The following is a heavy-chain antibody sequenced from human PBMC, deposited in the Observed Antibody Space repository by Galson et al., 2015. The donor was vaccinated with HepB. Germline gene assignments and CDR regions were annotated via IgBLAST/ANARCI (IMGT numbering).Heavy chain of an antibody. CDR3: ARPITMVRGVIITHNWFDP. V-gene: IGHV4-39*01. CDR1: GGSISSSSYY. CDR2: IYYSGST. J-gene: IGHJ5*02. D-gene: IGHD3-10*01. Sequence: ETLSLTCTVSGGSISSSSYYWGWIRQPPGKGLEWVGSIYYSGSTYYNPSLKSRVTISVDTSKNQFSLKLSSVTAADTAVYYCARPITMVRGVIITHNWFDPWGQGTLVTVSS.